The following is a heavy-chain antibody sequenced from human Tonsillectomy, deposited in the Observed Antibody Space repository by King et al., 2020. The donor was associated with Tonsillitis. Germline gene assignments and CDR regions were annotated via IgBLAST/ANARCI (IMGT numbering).Heavy chain of an antibody. CDR1: GFTFSSYN. CDR3: ATDSHPKTGDCFDC. CDR2: ISSSSSYI. Sequence: EVQLVESGGGLVKPGGSLRLSCTASGFTFSSYNMNWVRQAPGKGLEWVSSISSSSSYIYYADSVKGRFTISRDYAKNSLYLQMNSLRAEDTAVYFCATDSHPKTGDCFDCWGQGTLVTVSS. D-gene: IGHD3-10*01. V-gene: IGHV3-21*01. J-gene: IGHJ4*02.